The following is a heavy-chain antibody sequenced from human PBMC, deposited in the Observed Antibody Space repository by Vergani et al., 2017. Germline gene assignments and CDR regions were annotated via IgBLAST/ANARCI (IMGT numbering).Heavy chain of an antibody. CDR2: ISNSGSTI. D-gene: IGHD3-10*01. CDR3: ATDGRGFDYFDH. CDR1: GFSFSDYY. V-gene: IGHV3-11*01. Sequence: QVQLVESGGGLVKPGGSLRLSCAASGFSFSDYYMSWIRQAPGKGLEWVSYISNSGSTIYYADSVKGRFTISRANAKNLLYLQVISLRAEDSAVYYCATDGRGFDYFDHWGQGTLVTVSS. J-gene: IGHJ4*02.